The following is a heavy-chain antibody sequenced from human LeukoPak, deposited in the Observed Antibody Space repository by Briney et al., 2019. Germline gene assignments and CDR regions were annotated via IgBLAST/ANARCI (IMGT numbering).Heavy chain of an antibody. J-gene: IGHJ2*01. CDR2: INPNSGGT. Sequence: GASVKVSCKASGYTFTGYYMHWVRQAPGQGLEWMGWINPNSGGTNYAQKFQGRVTMTRDTSISTAYMELSRLRSDDTAVYYCARSPIVSGYYTRWYFDLWGRGTLVTVSS. V-gene: IGHV1-2*02. D-gene: IGHD3-3*01. CDR1: GYTFTGYY. CDR3: ARSPIVSGYYTRWYFDL.